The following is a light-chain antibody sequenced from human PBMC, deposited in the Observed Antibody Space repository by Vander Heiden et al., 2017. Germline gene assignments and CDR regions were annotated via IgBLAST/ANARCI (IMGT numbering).Light chain of an antibody. Sequence: SYELTQPPSVSVSPGQTARITCAGDALTNQSAYWYQQKPGQAPVLVIYKDSERPSGIPERFSGSSSGTTVTLTISGVQAEDEADYYCQSADSSGTWVFGGGTKLTVL. CDR2: KDS. CDR1: ALTNQS. J-gene: IGLJ3*02. CDR3: QSADSSGTWV. V-gene: IGLV3-25*03.